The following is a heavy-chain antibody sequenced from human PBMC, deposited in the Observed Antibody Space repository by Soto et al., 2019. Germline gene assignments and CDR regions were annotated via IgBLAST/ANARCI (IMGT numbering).Heavy chain of an antibody. V-gene: IGHV2-5*01. D-gene: IGHD6-25*01. CDR1: GFSITSSVGG. J-gene: IGHJ6*02. CDR2: IYWNEDK. CDR3: AHRRWVAATDYYYYALDV. Sequence: GPTLVNPTHTLTLICCYSGFSITSSVGGVGLVRQAPAKTLEWLALIYWNEDKAYSPALKSRLTISKDSSKKQVVLTMTKMVTVDTGTYFCAHRRWVAATDYYYYALDVWGPGTTVTVSS.